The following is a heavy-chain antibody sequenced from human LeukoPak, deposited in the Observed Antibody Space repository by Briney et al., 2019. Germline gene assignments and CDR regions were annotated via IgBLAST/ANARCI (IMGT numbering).Heavy chain of an antibody. D-gene: IGHD5-24*01. CDR2: IYYSGST. CDR1: GGSIISHY. CDR3: ARVAGRWLPARYFDY. J-gene: IGHJ4*02. Sequence: PSETLSLTCTVSGGSIISHYWSWIRQPPGKGLEWIGHIYYSGSTNYNPSLKSRVTISVDTSKDQFSLKLSSVTAADTAVYYCARVAGRWLPARYFDYWGQGTLVTVSS. V-gene: IGHV4-59*11.